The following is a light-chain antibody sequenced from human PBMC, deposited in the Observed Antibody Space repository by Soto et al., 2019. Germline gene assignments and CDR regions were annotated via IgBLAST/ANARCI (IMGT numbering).Light chain of an antibody. Sequence: EIVLTQSPAALSLSPGERATLSCRASQSVSSNLAWHQQKPGQAPRLLIYGASTRATGIPDRFSGNGSGTEFTLTLSRLQSEDFAGYYCQQYNNWPWTFGQGTKVEIK. V-gene: IGKV3-15*01. CDR1: QSVSSN. CDR3: QQYNNWPWT. CDR2: GAS. J-gene: IGKJ1*01.